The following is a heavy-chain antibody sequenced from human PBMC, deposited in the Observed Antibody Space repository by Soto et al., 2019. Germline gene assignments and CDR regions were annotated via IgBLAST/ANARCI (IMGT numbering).Heavy chain of an antibody. CDR1: GFTFISYA. D-gene: IGHD3-3*01. V-gene: IGHV3-53*01. CDR2: IYSGGTT. Sequence: SLRLSCTASGFTFISYAMHWVRYAPGKGLDGVEIIYSGGTTRYADSVEGRFTISRDDSKNTVYLQMNSLRADDTALYYCVRGPRDSVIRPLEWPYGDSWGRGTLVTVSS. J-gene: IGHJ4*02. CDR3: VRGPRDSVIRPLEWPYGDS.